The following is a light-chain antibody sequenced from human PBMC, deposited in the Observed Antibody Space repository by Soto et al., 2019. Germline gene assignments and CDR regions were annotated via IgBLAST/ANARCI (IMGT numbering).Light chain of an antibody. J-gene: IGKJ4*01. Sequence: DIQMTQSPSSLSASVGERVTITCRASQGISSYLAWYQQKPGKAPKLLIYAASTLQSGVPSRFSGSGSGTEFTLTISSLQPEDFATYYCQQLNSYPLTFGGGTKVDIK. CDR3: QQLNSYPLT. V-gene: IGKV1-9*01. CDR2: AAS. CDR1: QGISSY.